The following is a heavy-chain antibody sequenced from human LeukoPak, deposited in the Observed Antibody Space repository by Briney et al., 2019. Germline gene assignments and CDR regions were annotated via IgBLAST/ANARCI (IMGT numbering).Heavy chain of an antibody. CDR1: GGSFSNYY. CDR3: ARVTGYVMEDYFDY. D-gene: IGHD6-13*01. CDR2: IYYNGDT. Sequence: SETLSLTCTVSGGSFSNYYWSWVRQPPGKGLEWIGYIYYNGDTNYSPSLRSRVTISVDTSKRQFSLKLSSMTAADTAVYYCARVTGYVMEDYFDYWGQGTLVTVSS. V-gene: IGHV4-59*01. J-gene: IGHJ4*02.